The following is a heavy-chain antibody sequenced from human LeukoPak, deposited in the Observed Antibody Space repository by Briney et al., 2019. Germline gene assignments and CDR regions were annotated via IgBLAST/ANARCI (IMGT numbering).Heavy chain of an antibody. CDR1: GFTFNNYW. D-gene: IGHD1-20*01. V-gene: IGHV3-74*01. J-gene: IGHJ4*02. Sequence: QPGGSLRLSCAASGFTFNNYWMHWVRQAPGKGLVWVSRINSDGSSTNYADSVKGRFTISRDNAKNSLYLQMNSLRAEDTAVYYCARVGEITGTTWGYYFDYWGQGTLVTVSS. CDR3: ARVGEITGTTWGYYFDY. CDR2: INSDGSST.